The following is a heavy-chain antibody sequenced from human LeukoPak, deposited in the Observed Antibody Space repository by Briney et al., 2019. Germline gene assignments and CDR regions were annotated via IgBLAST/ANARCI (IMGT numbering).Heavy chain of an antibody. CDR2: IYSGGST. V-gene: IGHV3-53*01. D-gene: IGHD3-9*01. J-gene: IGHJ3*02. CDR3: ARVSILRYFDWTLDAFDI. CDR1: GVTVSSNY. Sequence: PGGSLRLSCAASGVTVSSNYLSWVRQAPGKGLEWVSVIYSGGSTYYADSVKGRFTISRDNSKNTLYLQMNSLRAEDTAVYYCARVSILRYFDWTLDAFDIWGQGTMVTVSS.